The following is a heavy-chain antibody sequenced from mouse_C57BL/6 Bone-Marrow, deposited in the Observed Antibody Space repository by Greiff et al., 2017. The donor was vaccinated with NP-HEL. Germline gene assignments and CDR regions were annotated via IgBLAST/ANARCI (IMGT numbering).Heavy chain of an antibody. Sequence: VKLQESGAELVKPGASVKLSCKASGYTFTEYTIHWVKQRSGQGLEWIGWFYPGSGSIKYNEKFKDKATLTADKSSSTVYMELSRLTSEDSAVYFCAHITTVANPMDYWGQGTSVTVSS. D-gene: IGHD1-1*01. CDR1: GYTFTEYT. V-gene: IGHV1-62-2*01. CDR2: FYPGSGSI. J-gene: IGHJ4*01. CDR3: AHITTVANPMDY.